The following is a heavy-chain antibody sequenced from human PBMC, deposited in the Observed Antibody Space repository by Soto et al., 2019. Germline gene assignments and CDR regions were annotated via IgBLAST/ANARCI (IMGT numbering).Heavy chain of an antibody. J-gene: IGHJ4*02. CDR1: GGSFSGYY. CDR3: ARGILIAAASFDY. Sequence: PSETLSLTCAVYGGSFSGYYWSWIRQPPGKGLEWIGEINHSGSTNYTPSLKSRVTISVDTSKNQFSLKLSSVTAADTAVYYCARGILIAAASFDYWGQGTLVTVSS. D-gene: IGHD6-13*01. V-gene: IGHV4-34*01. CDR2: INHSGST.